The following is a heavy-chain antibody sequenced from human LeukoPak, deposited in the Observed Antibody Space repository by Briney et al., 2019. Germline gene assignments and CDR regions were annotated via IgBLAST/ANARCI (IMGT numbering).Heavy chain of an antibody. Sequence: SVEVSCKAFGGTFSSYAIIWLRQAPGQGLEWLGGIIPIFGTANYAQKFQGRVTITADKSTSTAYMELGSLRSEHTAVYYCAKYCSGGSCYSYFDYWGQGTLVTVSS. D-gene: IGHD2-15*01. CDR3: AKYCSGGSCYSYFDY. CDR2: IIPIFGTA. V-gene: IGHV1-69*06. J-gene: IGHJ4*02. CDR1: GGTFSSYA.